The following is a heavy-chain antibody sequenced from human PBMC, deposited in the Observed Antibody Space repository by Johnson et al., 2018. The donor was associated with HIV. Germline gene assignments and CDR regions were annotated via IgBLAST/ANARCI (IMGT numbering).Heavy chain of an antibody. V-gene: IGHV3-20*04. CDR3: TTMGLGSSSWRYDAFDI. CDR2: INWNGGST. CDR1: GFTFDYYG. Sequence: VQLVESGGGVVRPGGSLRLSCAASGFTFDYYGMSWVRQAPGKGLEWVSGINWNGGSTDYADSVKGRFTISRDNSKNTLYLQMNSLKTEDTAVYYCTTMGLGSSSWRYDAFDIWGQGTMVTVSS. J-gene: IGHJ3*02. D-gene: IGHD6-13*01.